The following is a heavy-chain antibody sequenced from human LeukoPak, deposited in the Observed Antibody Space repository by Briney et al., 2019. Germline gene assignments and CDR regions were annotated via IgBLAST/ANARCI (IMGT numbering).Heavy chain of an antibody. CDR2: VSFSSTYI. Sequence: GGSLRLSCAASGFRFTDYTMNWVRQAPGKGLEWVSSVSFSSTYIYYADSVKGRFTVSRDNAKNSLYLQMNSLGDGDTAVYYCARQRLGYYLDSWGQGTLVAVSS. D-gene: IGHD5-24*01. J-gene: IGHJ4*02. CDR1: GFRFTDYT. CDR3: ARQRLGYYLDS. V-gene: IGHV3-21*01.